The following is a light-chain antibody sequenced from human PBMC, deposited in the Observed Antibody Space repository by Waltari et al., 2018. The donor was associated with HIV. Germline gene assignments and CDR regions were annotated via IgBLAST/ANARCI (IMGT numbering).Light chain of an antibody. CDR1: QSRLHSNGYSY. V-gene: IGKV2-28*01. CDR2: LGS. CDR3: MQALEIPPT. J-gene: IGKJ4*01. Sequence: DIVMTQSPPSLPVTPGEPASISSSSGQSRLHSNGYSYLYWYLEKPGQSPQLLMYLGSNRASGVPDRFSGSGSGTDFTLKISRVEAEDVGIYYCMQALEIPPTFGGGTKVEIK.